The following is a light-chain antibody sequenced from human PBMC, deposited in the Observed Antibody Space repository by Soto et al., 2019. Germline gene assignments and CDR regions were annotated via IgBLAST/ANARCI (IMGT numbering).Light chain of an antibody. J-gene: IGKJ5*01. Sequence: VVLTQSPATLSLSPGERATLSCRASQSISGYLAWYQQKPGQAPRLLIYDASNRATGIPARFSSSGSETDFTLTISSLDPEDFAVYYCQQRSNWPHSITFGQGTRLEIK. V-gene: IGKV3-11*01. CDR3: QQRSNWPHSIT. CDR2: DAS. CDR1: QSISGY.